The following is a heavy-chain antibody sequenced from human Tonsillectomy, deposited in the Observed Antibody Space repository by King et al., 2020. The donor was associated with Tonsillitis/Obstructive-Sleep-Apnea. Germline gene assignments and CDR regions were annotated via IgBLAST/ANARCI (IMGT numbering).Heavy chain of an antibody. CDR2: ISYDGSNK. CDR1: GFTFSNYA. J-gene: IGHJ3*02. Sequence: VQLVESGGGVVQPGRSLRLSCAASGFTFSNYAIHWVRQAPGKGLEWVAVISYDGSNKYYSDSVKGRFTISRDNSKNTLDLKMNSLRAEDTAVYYCAREGIYDSSGYADAFDIWGQGTMVTVSS. CDR3: AREGIYDSSGYADAFDI. V-gene: IGHV3-30*04. D-gene: IGHD3-22*01.